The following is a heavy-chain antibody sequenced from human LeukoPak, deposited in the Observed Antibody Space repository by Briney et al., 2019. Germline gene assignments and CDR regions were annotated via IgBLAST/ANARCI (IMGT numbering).Heavy chain of an antibody. V-gene: IGHV4-59*12. D-gene: IGHD3-3*02. CDR1: GGSISSYY. CDR3: ARDSIASSPLDY. CDR2: IYYSGST. J-gene: IGHJ4*02. Sequence: SETLSLTCTVSGGSISSYYWSWIRQPPGKGLEWIGYIYYSGSTNYNPSLKSRVTISVDTSKNQFSLKLSSVTAADTAVYYCARDSIASSPLDYWGQGTLVTVSS.